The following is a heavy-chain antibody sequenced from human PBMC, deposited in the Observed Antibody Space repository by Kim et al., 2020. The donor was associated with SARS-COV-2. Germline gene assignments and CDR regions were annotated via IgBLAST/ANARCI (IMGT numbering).Heavy chain of an antibody. J-gene: IGHJ4*02. CDR1: GDSVSSDSST. CDR3: VREKPFGAVDY. V-gene: IGHV6-1*01. Sequence: SQTLSLTCAISGDSVSSDSSTCTWIRQSPSRGLEWLGRSYYRSKWYSDYAVSVKSRINIFVDTSKNQFSLQLTSVTPEDTAVYFCVREKPFGAVDYWGQGTLVTVSS. CDR2: SYYRSKWYS. D-gene: IGHD3-10*01.